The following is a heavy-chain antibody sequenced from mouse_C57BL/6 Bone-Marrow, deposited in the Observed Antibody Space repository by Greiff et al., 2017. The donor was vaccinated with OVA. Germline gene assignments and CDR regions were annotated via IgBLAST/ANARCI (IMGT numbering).Heavy chain of an antibody. V-gene: IGHV5-17*01. CDR3: AYTVVAPMDY. D-gene: IGHD1-1*01. J-gene: IGHJ4*01. CDR1: GFTFSDYG. Sequence: VQLKESGGGLVKPGGSLKLSCAASGFTFSDYGMHWVRQAPEKGLEWVAYISSGSSTIYYADTVKGRFTISRDKAKNTLFLQMTSLRSEDTAMYYCAYTVVAPMDYWGQGTSVTVSS. CDR2: ISSGSSTI.